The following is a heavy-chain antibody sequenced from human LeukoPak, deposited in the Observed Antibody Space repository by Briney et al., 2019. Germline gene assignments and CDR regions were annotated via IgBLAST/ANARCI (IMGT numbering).Heavy chain of an antibody. CDR1: GGSFSGYY. J-gene: IGHJ3*02. D-gene: IGHD3-22*01. CDR3: ARGGYYYDDDAFDI. Sequence: SETLSLTCAVYGGSFSGYYWTWIRQPPGKGLEWIWEINHSGSTNYNPSLKSRVTISVDTSKNKFSLKLSSVTAADTAVYYCARGGYYYDDDAFDIWGRGTVVTVSS. V-gene: IGHV4-34*01. CDR2: INHSGST.